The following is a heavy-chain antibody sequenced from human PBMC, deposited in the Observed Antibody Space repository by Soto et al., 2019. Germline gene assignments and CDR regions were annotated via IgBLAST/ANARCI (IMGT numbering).Heavy chain of an antibody. D-gene: IGHD3-3*01. V-gene: IGHV1-18*01. CDR1: GYTFTSYG. CDR3: ARAYYDFWSGYFRWFDP. J-gene: IGHJ5*02. CDR2: ISAYNGNT. Sequence: GASVKVSCKASGYTFTSYGISWVRQAPGQGLEWMGWISAYNGNTNYAQKLQGRVTMTTDTSTSTAYMELRSLRSDDTAVYYCARAYYDFWSGYFRWFDPWGQGTLVTVSS.